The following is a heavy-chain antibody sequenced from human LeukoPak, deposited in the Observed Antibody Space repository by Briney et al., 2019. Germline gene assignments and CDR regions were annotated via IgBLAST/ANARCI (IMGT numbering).Heavy chain of an antibody. D-gene: IGHD2-15*01. CDR2: INHSGST. J-gene: IGHJ4*02. CDR3: ARGRIVDY. Sequence: SETLSLTCAVYGGSFSGYYWSWIRQPPGKGLEWIGEINHSGSTNYNPSLKSRVTMSVDTSKNQFSLKLSSVTAADTAVYYCARGRIVDYWGQGTLVTVSS. V-gene: IGHV4-34*01. CDR1: GGSFSGYY.